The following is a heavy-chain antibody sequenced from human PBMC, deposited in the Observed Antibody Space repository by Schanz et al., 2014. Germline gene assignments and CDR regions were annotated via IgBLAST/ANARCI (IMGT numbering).Heavy chain of an antibody. V-gene: IGHV3-11*01. CDR3: ARENLNWEAFDI. J-gene: IGHJ3*02. CDR1: GFTFSDYY. D-gene: IGHD7-27*01. CDR2: ISRDGTTS. Sequence: QVQLVESGGGLVKPGGSLRLSCAASGFTFSDYYMSWIRQAPGKGLEWLSYISRDGTTSYYADSVKGRFTISRDNAKNSRYLEMTSLRGEDTAVYYCARENLNWEAFDIWGQGTVVTVSS.